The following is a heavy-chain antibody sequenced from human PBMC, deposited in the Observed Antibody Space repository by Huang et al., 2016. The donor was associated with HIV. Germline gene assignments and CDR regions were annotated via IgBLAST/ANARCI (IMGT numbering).Heavy chain of an antibody. D-gene: IGHD2-15*01. CDR2: ISYDGRND. Sequence: QVHLVESGGGVVQPGRSLRLSCAASGFSFSNFAMHWVRQAPGKGVGWVEVISYDGRNDFYSDSVKGRFTISRDNFKDTLTLQMNSLRIDDTAMYFCAKESRWFSDLDHWGQGTLVTVSS. J-gene: IGHJ4*02. CDR1: GFSFSNFA. V-gene: IGHV3-30*18. CDR3: AKESRWFSDLDH.